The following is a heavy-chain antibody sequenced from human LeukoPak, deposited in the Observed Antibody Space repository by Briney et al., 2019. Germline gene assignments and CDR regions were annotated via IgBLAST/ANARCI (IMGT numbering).Heavy chain of an antibody. CDR2: IKQDGSEK. D-gene: IGHD3-22*01. CDR3: AGDSGGIGYYYDSSVNY. V-gene: IGHV3-7*01. Sequence: GGSLRLSCAASGFTFSSYAMSWVRQAPGKGLEWVANIKQDGSEKYYVDSVKGRFTISRDNAKNSLYLQMNSLRAEDTAVYYCAGDSGGIGYYYDSSVNYWGQGTLVTVSS. CDR1: GFTFSSYA. J-gene: IGHJ4*02.